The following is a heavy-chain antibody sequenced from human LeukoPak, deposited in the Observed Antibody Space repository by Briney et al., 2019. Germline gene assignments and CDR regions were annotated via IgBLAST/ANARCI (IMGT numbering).Heavy chain of an antibody. J-gene: IGHJ4*02. V-gene: IGHV3-7*03. Sequence: TGGSLRLSCAASGFTFSNYWMTWVRQAPGKGLEWVANINHDGSEKYYVDSVRGRFTISRDNAKNSLYLQMNSLRAEDTAVYYCAHGAMYQLDYWGQGTLVTVSS. D-gene: IGHD2-2*01. CDR1: GFTFSNYW. CDR3: AHGAMYQLDY. CDR2: INHDGSEK.